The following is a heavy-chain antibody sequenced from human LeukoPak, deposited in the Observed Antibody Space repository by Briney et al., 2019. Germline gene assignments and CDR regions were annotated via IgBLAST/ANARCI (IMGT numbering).Heavy chain of an antibody. V-gene: IGHV1-24*01. D-gene: IGHD5-18*01. Sequence: ASVKVSCKDSGFTLSDLYMHWVRQVHGQGLEWAGGFEPAGGQHIYAQPFRGRVILTEDASTNTAFMELNSMRPDDTAAYYCATGVICATTTCPGYRNYYFFMDVWGEGTTVTVSS. J-gene: IGHJ6*03. CDR3: ATGVICATTTCPGYRNYYFFMDV. CDR2: FEPAGGQH. CDR1: GFTLSDLY.